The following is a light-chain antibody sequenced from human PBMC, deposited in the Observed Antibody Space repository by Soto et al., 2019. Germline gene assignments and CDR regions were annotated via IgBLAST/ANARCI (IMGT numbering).Light chain of an antibody. V-gene: IGLV1-40*01. J-gene: IGLJ3*02. CDR3: QSYDNRLSGYV. CDR1: SSNIGAGYE. CDR2: GNN. Sequence: QSVLTQPPSVSGAPGQRVTISCTGSSSNIGAGYEVHWYQQLPGTAPKLLIYGNNNRPSGVPDRFSGSKSGTSASLAITGLQAEDETDYFCQSYDNRLSGYVFGGGTKLTVL.